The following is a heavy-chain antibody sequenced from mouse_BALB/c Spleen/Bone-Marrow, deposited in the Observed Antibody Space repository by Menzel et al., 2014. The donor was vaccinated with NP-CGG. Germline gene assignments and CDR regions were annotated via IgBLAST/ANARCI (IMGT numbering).Heavy chain of an antibody. CDR3: ARDGYDDY. J-gene: IGHJ2*01. D-gene: IGHD2-2*01. Sequence: EVKLVEPGGGLVQPGGSLRFSFATSGFTFTDYYMSWVRQPPGKALEWLGFIRNKANGYTAEYRACVKGRFTISRDNSQSILYLQMNTLRAEDSATYCCARDGYDDYWGQGTTLTVSS. V-gene: IGHV7-3*02. CDR2: IRNKANGYTA. CDR1: GFTFTDYY.